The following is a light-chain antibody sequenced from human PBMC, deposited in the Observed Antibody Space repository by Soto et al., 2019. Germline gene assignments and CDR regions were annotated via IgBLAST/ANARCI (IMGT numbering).Light chain of an antibody. J-gene: IGKJ4*01. V-gene: IGKV1-39*01. CDR1: QSITNF. Sequence: DIQMTQSPSSLSASVGDKLTITCRANQSITNFLNWYQKKPGEVPKLLIYAASRLESGVPSRFSGSGSGTDFALTINSLQPEDVATYYCQQSHTTPRLSFGGGTRVEFK. CDR3: QQSHTTPRLS. CDR2: AAS.